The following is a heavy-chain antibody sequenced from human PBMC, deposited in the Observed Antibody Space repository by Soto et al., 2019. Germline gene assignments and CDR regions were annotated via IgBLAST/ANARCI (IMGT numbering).Heavy chain of an antibody. J-gene: IGHJ3*02. D-gene: IGHD6-6*01. V-gene: IGHV3-23*01. CDR3: ARRAFGSSRSFDI. CDR2: ISDSGGLT. CDR1: GFAFSSHP. Sequence: VPLLESGGDLVHPGGSLRLSCAASGFAFSSHPMSWVRQAPERGLEWVSGISDSGGLTYNADSVKGRFTISRDKSKNTLYLQMNSLRAEDTAVYYCARRAFGSSRSFDIWGQGTMVTVSS.